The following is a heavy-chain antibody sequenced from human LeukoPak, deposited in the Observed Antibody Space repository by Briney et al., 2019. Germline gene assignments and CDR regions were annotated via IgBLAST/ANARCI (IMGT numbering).Heavy chain of an antibody. J-gene: IGHJ3*02. CDR2: ISSSSSYT. D-gene: IGHD3-10*01. Sequence: VGSLRLSCAASGFTFSDYYMSWIRQAPGKGLEWVSYISSSSSYTNYADSVKGRFTISRDNAKNSLYLQMNSLRAEDTAVYYCARDRDYYGSGAADAFDIWGQGTMVTVSS. CDR1: GFTFSDYY. CDR3: ARDRDYYGSGAADAFDI. V-gene: IGHV3-11*06.